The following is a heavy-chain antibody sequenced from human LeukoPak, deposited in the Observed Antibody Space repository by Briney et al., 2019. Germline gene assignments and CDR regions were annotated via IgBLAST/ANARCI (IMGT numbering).Heavy chain of an antibody. V-gene: IGHV4-34*01. J-gene: IGHJ4*02. CDR2: INHSGST. Sequence: PSETLPLTCAVYGGSFSGYYWSWIRQAPGKGLEWIGEINHSGSTNYNPSLKSRVTISVDTSKNQFSLKLSSVTAADTAVYYCARGGIAVAGHFDYWGQGTLVTVSS. CDR3: ARGGIAVAGHFDY. CDR1: GGSFSGYY. D-gene: IGHD6-19*01.